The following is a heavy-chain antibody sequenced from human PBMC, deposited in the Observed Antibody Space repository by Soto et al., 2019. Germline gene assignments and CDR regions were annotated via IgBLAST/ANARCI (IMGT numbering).Heavy chain of an antibody. V-gene: IGHV3-30-3*01. CDR3: AREPIGGGSYYYGMDV. D-gene: IGHD5-12*01. CDR2: ISYDGSNK. CDR1: GFTFSSYA. J-gene: IGHJ6*02. Sequence: GGSLRLSCAASGFTFSSYAMHWVRQAPGKGLEWVAVISYDGSNKYYADSVKGRFTISRDNSKNTLYLQMNSLRAEDTAVYYCAREPIGGGSYYYGMDVWGQGTTVTV.